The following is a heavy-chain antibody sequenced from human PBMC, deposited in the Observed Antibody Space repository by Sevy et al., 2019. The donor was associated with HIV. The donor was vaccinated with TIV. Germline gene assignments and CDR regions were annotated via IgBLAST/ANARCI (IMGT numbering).Heavy chain of an antibody. CDR2: IIPIFGTA. CDR1: GGTFSSYA. J-gene: IGHJ4*02. V-gene: IGHV1-69*13. Sequence: ASVKVSCKASGGTFSSYAISRVRQAPGQGLEWMGGIIPIFGTANYAQKFQGRVTITADESTSTAYMELSSLRSEDTAVYYCARAGFMSDSSGYYWGQGTLVTVSS. D-gene: IGHD3-22*01. CDR3: ARAGFMSDSSGYY.